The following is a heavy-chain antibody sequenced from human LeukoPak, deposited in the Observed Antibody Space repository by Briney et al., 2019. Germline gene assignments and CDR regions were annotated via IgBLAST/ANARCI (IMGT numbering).Heavy chain of an antibody. Sequence: GGSLRLSCAASGFTFDDYAMHWVRQAPGKGLEGVSGISWNSGTIGYADSVKGRFTISRDNAKNSLYLQMNSLRAEDTALYYCAKGIAVAKSYGMDVWGQGTTVTVSS. CDR2: ISWNSGTI. D-gene: IGHD6-19*01. CDR3: AKGIAVAKSYGMDV. V-gene: IGHV3-9*01. J-gene: IGHJ6*02. CDR1: GFTFDDYA.